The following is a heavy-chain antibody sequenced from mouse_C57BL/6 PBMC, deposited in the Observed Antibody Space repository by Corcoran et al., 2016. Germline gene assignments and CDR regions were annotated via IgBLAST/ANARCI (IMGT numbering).Heavy chain of an antibody. Sequence: EVQLQQSGPELVKPGASVKISCKASGYTFTDYYMNWVKQSHGKSLEWIGDINPNNGGTSYNQKFKGKATLTVDKSSSTAYMELRSLTSEDSAVYYCARLGDYDYDGPWFAYWGQGTLVTVSA. CDR3: ARLGDYDYDGPWFAY. CDR1: GYTFTDYY. V-gene: IGHV1-26*01. CDR2: INPNNGGT. D-gene: IGHD2-4*01. J-gene: IGHJ3*01.